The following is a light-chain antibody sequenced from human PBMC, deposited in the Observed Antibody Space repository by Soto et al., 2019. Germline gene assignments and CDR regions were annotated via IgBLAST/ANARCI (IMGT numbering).Light chain of an antibody. V-gene: IGLV1-51*02. Sequence: QSVLTQPPSVSAAPGQKVTISCSGSSSNIGNNYVSWYQQLPGTAPKLLIYENNKRPSGIPDRFSGSKSGTSATLGITGLQTGDEADHYCGTWDSSLSAGVFGGGTKLTVL. J-gene: IGLJ3*02. CDR1: SSNIGNNY. CDR2: ENN. CDR3: GTWDSSLSAGV.